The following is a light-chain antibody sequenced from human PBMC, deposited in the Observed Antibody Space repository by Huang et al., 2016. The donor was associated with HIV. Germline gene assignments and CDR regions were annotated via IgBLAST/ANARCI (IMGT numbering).Light chain of an antibody. V-gene: IGKV1-33*01. J-gene: IGKJ1*01. Sequence: DIQMTQSPSSLSASVGDRVTITCQASQDISTYLNWYQQKPGNAPKVLIYAAANLETGVPSRFSGSGSGTDFTFTISSLQPGDIATYYCQQYDNLPWTFGQGTKVKSN. CDR1: QDISTY. CDR2: AAA. CDR3: QQYDNLPWT.